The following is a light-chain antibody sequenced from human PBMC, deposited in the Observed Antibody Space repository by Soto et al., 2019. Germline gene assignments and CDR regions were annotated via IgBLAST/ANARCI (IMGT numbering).Light chain of an antibody. CDR1: QSVNSY. CDR3: QQYNQWPLT. V-gene: IGKV3-15*01. J-gene: IGKJ4*01. Sequence: ETVMTQSPATLSVSPGERATLSCRPGQSVNSYLAWYQQKPGQAPRLLIRGAFARATGIPARFSGSGSGTEFTLTISSLQSEDFAVYYCQQYNQWPLTFGGGTKV. CDR2: GAF.